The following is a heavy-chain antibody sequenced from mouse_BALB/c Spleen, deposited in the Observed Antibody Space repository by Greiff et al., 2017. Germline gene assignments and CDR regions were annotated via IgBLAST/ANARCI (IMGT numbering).Heavy chain of an antibody. CDR1: GFAFSSYD. D-gene: IGHD3-1*01. J-gene: IGHJ2*01. CDR3: ARHTARATGFDY. Sequence: DVMLVESGGGLVKPGGSLKLSCAASGFAFSSYDMSWVRQTPEKRLEWVAYISSGGGSTYYPDTVKGRFTISRDNAKNTLYLQMSSLKSEDTAMYYCARHTARATGFDYWGQGTTLTVSS. CDR2: ISSGGGST. V-gene: IGHV5-12-1*01.